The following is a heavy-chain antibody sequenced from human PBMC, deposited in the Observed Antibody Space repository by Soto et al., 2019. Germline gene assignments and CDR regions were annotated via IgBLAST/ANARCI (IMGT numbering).Heavy chain of an antibody. V-gene: IGHV3-53*01. CDR1: GFTVSSNY. Sequence: GGSLRLSCAAFGFTVSSNYMSWVLQAPGQGLEWVSVIYSGGSTYYADSVKGRFTISRDNSKNTLYLQMNSLRAEDTAVYCCARVTSHYYDSSGYYHPYYFDYWGQGTLVTVSS. D-gene: IGHD3-22*01. CDR2: IYSGGST. CDR3: ARVTSHYYDSSGYYHPYYFDY. J-gene: IGHJ4*02.